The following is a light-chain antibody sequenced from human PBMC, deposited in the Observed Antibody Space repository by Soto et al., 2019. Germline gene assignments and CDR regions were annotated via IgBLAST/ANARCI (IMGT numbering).Light chain of an antibody. CDR1: QSISTW. CDR3: QHYNTYPLT. V-gene: IGKV1-5*01. J-gene: IGKJ1*01. CDR2: GAS. Sequence: DIQMTQSPSTLSASVGDRVTITCRASQSISTWLAWYQHRPGKAPKLLIYGASTLESGVPSRFSGSGSGTEFTLTISSLQPDDFATYYCQHYNTYPLTFGDGTKVEIK.